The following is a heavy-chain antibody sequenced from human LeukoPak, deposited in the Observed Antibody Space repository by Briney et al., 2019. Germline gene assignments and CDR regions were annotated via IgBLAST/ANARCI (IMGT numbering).Heavy chain of an antibody. J-gene: IGHJ4*02. CDR3: ARGNYGYCSSTSCYSAYY. D-gene: IGHD2-2*03. V-gene: IGHV3-74*01. CDR1: GFTFSSYW. Sequence: PGGSLRLSCAVFGFTFSSYWMYWVRHGPRKGLVWVSRINTDGSSTTYADSVKGRFTIFRDNAKSTLCLQMNSLRAEDRAVYYCARGNYGYCSSTSCYSAYYWGQGTLVTVSS. CDR2: INTDGSST.